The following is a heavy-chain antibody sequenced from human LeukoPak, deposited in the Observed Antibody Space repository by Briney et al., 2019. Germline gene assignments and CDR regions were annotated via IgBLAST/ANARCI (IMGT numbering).Heavy chain of an antibody. CDR3: ARGQVTMVRGVIIGPVNFDY. Sequence: PSETLSLTCTVSGGSISSYYWSWIRQPPGKGLEWIGYIYYSGSTNYNPSLKSRVTISVDTSKNQFSLKLSSMTAADTAVYYCARGQVTMVRGVIIGPVNFDYWGQGTLVTVSS. J-gene: IGHJ4*02. CDR2: IYYSGST. D-gene: IGHD3-10*01. V-gene: IGHV4-59*01. CDR1: GGSISSYY.